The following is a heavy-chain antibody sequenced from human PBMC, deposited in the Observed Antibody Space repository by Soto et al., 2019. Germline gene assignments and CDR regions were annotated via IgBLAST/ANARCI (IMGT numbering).Heavy chain of an antibody. CDR1: GFTLRGYA. D-gene: IGHD6-6*01. Sequence: PGGSLRLSCAASGFTLRGYAMDWVRQAPGKGREYVSGISSNGVGTYYSNSVQGRFTISRANSKNTVYLQMGSLRPEAMAVYYCARRARPDFYSMDVWGKGTTVTVSS. V-gene: IGHV3-64*01. J-gene: IGHJ6*03. CDR3: ARRARPDFYSMDV. CDR2: ISSNGVGT.